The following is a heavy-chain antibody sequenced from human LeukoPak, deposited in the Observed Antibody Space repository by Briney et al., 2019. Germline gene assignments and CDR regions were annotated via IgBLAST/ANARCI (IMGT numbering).Heavy chain of an antibody. CDR3: AKDLWGSGWSYFDH. Sequence: PGGSLRLSCAASGFTFSSYAMIWVRQAPGKGLEWVSGITNNGGSTYYADSVKGRFTISRDNSKNTLYLEMNSLRAEDTAIYYCAKDLWGSGWSYFDHWGQGTLVTVSS. CDR2: ITNNGGST. CDR1: GFTFSSYA. D-gene: IGHD6-19*01. V-gene: IGHV3-23*01. J-gene: IGHJ4*02.